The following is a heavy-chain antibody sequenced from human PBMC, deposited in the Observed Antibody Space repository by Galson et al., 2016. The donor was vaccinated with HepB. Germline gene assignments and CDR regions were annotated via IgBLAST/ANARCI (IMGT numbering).Heavy chain of an antibody. CDR3: VKDFGGPTDY. D-gene: IGHD3-10*01. CDR2: IDIKGTTI. J-gene: IGHJ4*02. Sequence: SLRLSCAASGFIVSSYWMHWVRQVPGKGLVWVSRIDIKGTTINYADSVKGRFTISRDNAKNTLYLQMNSLGAEDTAVYYCVKDFGGPTDYWGQGTLVTVSS. V-gene: IGHV3-74*01. CDR1: GFIVSSYW.